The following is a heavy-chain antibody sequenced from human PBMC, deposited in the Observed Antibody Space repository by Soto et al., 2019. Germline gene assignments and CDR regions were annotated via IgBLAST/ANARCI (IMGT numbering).Heavy chain of an antibody. D-gene: IGHD2-15*01. CDR2: ISGSGGST. Sequence: GGSLRLSCAASGFTFSSYAMSWVRQAPGKGLGWVSAISGSGGSTYYADSVKGRFTISRDNSKNTLYLQMNSLRAEDTAVYYCAKDLGYSVGFDYWGQGTLVTVSS. V-gene: IGHV3-23*01. CDR1: GFTFSSYA. CDR3: AKDLGYSVGFDY. J-gene: IGHJ4*02.